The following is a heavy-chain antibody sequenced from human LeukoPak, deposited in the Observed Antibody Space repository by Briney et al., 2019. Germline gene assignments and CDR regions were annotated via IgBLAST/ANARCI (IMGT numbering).Heavy chain of an antibody. CDR2: IIPIFGTA. D-gene: IGHD2-8*01. CDR3: ARDHLGYCTNRVCYTTYYFDY. Sequence: SVKVSCKASGGTFSSYAISWVRQAPGQGLEWMGGIIPIFGTANYAQKFQGRVTITTDESTSTAYMELSSLRSEDTAVYYCARDHLGYCTNRVCYTTYYFDYWGQGTLVTVSS. J-gene: IGHJ4*02. V-gene: IGHV1-69*05. CDR1: GGTFSSYA.